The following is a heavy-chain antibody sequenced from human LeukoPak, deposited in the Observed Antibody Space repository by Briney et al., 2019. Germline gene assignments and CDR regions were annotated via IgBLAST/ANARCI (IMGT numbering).Heavy chain of an antibody. J-gene: IGHJ4*02. D-gene: IGHD3-22*01. CDR1: GFTFSSYS. CDR2: ISSSSSYI. V-gene: IGHV3-21*04. Sequence: GGSLRLSCAASGFTFSSYSMNWVRQAPGKGLEWVSSISSSSSYIYYADSVKGRFTISRDNAKNSLYLQMNSLRAEDTAVYYCARAHNYYDNSGYYYFDYWGQGTLVTVSS. CDR3: ARAHNYYDNSGYYYFDY.